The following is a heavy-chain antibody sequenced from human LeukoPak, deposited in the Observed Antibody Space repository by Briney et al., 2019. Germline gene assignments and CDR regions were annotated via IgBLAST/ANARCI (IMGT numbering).Heavy chain of an antibody. Sequence: GGSLRLSCAASGFTFSNAWMSWVRQAPGKGLEWVAVISYDGSNKYYADSVKGRFTISRDNSKNTLYLQMNSLRAEDTAVYYCAREKTQCLDYWGQGTLVTVSS. CDR1: GFTFSNAW. V-gene: IGHV3-30*03. D-gene: IGHD4-23*01. CDR3: AREKTQCLDY. CDR2: ISYDGSNK. J-gene: IGHJ4*02.